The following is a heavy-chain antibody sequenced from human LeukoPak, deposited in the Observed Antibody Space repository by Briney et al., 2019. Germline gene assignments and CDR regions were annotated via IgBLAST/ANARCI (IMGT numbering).Heavy chain of an antibody. V-gene: IGHV4-59*01. CDR3: ARSTYMDV. CDR2: IYYSGNT. Sequence: PSETLSLTCTVSGGSISSYYWSWIRQPPGKGLEWIGYIYYSGNTNYNPSLKSRVTISVDTSKNHFSLKLNSVTAADTAVYYCARSTYMDVWGKGTTVTVSS. CDR1: GGSISSYY. J-gene: IGHJ6*03.